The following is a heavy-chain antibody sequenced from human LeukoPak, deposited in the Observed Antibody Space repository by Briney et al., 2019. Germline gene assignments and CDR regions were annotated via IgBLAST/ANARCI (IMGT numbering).Heavy chain of an antibody. J-gene: IGHJ2*01. CDR1: GGSISSGSYY. CDR2: IYTSGST. V-gene: IGHV4-61*02. CDR3: ARLESGGLFDL. D-gene: IGHD3-3*01. Sequence: TSETLSLTCTVSGGSISSGSYYWSWIRQPAGKGLEWIGRIYTSGSTNYNPSLKSRVTISVDTSKNQFSLKLSSVTAADTAVYYCARLESGGLFDLWRRGTLVTVSS.